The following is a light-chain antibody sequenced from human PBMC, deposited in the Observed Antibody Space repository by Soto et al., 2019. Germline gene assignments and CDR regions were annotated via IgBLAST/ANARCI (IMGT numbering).Light chain of an antibody. CDR1: QSVSSGH. Sequence: ENVLTQSPGTLSLSPGGRATLSCRASQSVSSGHLAWYQQKPGQAPRLLIYGVSSRATGIPDRFSGSGSGTDFALTISRLEPEDFAVYYCQQYGSSPWTFGQGAKVDI. V-gene: IGKV3-20*01. CDR3: QQYGSSPWT. CDR2: GVS. J-gene: IGKJ1*01.